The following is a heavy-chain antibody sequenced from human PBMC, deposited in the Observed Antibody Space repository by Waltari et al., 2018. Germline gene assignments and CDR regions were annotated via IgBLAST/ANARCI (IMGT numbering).Heavy chain of an antibody. CDR1: GFTFTNAW. CDR2: IKRKADVGTT. Sequence: EVQLVESGGGLVKPGESLRLSCAASGFTFTNAWMPWVRQAPGKGLEEGGGIKRKADVGTTDNAAAVKGRITITRDESKNTLYLQMNSLEAEDTAVYYCTTGIEYSSSSIYFDSWGQGTLVTVSS. J-gene: IGHJ4*02. CDR3: TTGIEYSSSSIYFDS. V-gene: IGHV3-15*01. D-gene: IGHD6-6*01.